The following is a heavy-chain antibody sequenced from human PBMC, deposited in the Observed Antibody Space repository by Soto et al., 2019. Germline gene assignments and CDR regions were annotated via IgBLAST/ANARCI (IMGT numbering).Heavy chain of an antibody. V-gene: IGHV4-34*01. CDR2: INHSGST. D-gene: IGHD6-13*01. CDR1: GGSFSGYY. J-gene: IGHJ6*02. Sequence: SETLSLTCAVYGGSFSGYYWSWIRQPPGKGLEWIGEINHSGSTNYNPSLKSRVTISVDTSKNQFSLKLSSVTAADTAVYYCARLEQLAHYYYYGMDVWGQGTTVTSP. CDR3: ARLEQLAHYYYYGMDV.